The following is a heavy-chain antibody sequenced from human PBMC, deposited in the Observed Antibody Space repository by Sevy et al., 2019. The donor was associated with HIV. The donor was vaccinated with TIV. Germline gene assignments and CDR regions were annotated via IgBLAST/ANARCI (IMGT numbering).Heavy chain of an antibody. D-gene: IGHD4-17*01. CDR1: GFTFSSYA. CDR3: AKVIGDTGDYVSHY. Sequence: GESLKISCAASGFTFSSYAMNWFRQAPGKGLEWVSGISGRGGSTYYAVSVKGRFTISRDNSKNTLFLQMNTLRAEDTAVYYCAKVIGDTGDYVSHYWGQGTLVTVSS. V-gene: IGHV3-23*01. J-gene: IGHJ4*02. CDR2: ISGRGGST.